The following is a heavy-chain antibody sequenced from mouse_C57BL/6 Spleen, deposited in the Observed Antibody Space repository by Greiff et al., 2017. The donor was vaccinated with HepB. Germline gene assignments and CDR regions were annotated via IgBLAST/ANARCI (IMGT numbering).Heavy chain of an antibody. Sequence: QVQLKESGPGLVQPSQSLSITCTVSGFSLTSYGVHWVRQSPGKGLEWLGVIWSGGSTDYNAAFISRLSISKDNSKSQVFFKMNSLQADDTAIYYCASYYEGYFDYWGQGTTLTVSS. J-gene: IGHJ2*01. CDR2: IWSGGST. V-gene: IGHV2-2*01. CDR1: GFSLTSYG. CDR3: ASYYEGYFDY. D-gene: IGHD1-1*02.